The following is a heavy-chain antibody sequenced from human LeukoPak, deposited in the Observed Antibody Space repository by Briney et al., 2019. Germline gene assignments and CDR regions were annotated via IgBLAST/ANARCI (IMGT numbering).Heavy chain of an antibody. CDR1: GGSISSYY. V-gene: IGHV4-59*08. D-gene: IGHD2-21*02. CDR3: ARSLVTGLGWYFDL. Sequence: ASETLSLTCTVSGGSISSYYWSWIRQPPGKGLEWIGYIYYSGSTNYNPSLKSRVTISVDTSKNQFSLKLSSVTAADTAVYYCARSLVTGLGWYFDLWGSGTLVTVSS. CDR2: IYYSGST. J-gene: IGHJ2*01.